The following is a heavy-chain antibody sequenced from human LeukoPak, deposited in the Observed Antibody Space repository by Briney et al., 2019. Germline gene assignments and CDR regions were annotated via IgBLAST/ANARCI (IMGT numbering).Heavy chain of an antibody. J-gene: IGHJ4*02. CDR3: AKDFRGYSYGETFDY. D-gene: IGHD5-18*01. CDR2: ISDSGDIT. V-gene: IGHV3-23*01. Sequence: GGSLRLSCAASGFTFSSYAMSWVRQAPGKGLEWVSGISDSGDITYYADSVKGRFTISRDNSKNTLYVQMNSLRVEDTAVYYCAKDFRGYSYGETFDYWGQGTLVTVSS. CDR1: GFTFSSYA.